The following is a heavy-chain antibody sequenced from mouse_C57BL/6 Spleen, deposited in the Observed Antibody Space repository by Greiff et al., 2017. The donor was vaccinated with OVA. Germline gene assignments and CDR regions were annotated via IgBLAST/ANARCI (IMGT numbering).Heavy chain of an antibody. V-gene: IGHV5-9-1*02. CDR1: GFTFSSYA. J-gene: IGHJ2*01. CDR3: TRAHYAYLCDY. CDR2: ISSGGDYI. D-gene: IGHD1-1*02. Sequence: EVQRVESGPGLVKPGGSLKLSCAASGFTFSSYAMSWVRQTPEKRLEWVAYISSGGDYIYYADTVKGRFTISRDNARNTLYLQMSSLKSEDTAMYYCTRAHYAYLCDYWDQGTTLTVSS.